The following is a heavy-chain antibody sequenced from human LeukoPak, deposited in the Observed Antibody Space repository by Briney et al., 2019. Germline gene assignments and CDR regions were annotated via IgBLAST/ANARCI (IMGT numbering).Heavy chain of an antibody. CDR2: IYYSGST. CDR3: ARDPYGAVAGGWAYYYYYGMDV. Sequence: SETLSLTCTVSGGSISSSSYYWGWIRQPPGKGLEWIGSIYYSGSTYYNPSLKSRVTISVDTSKNQFSLKLSSVTAADTAVYYCARDPYGAVAGGWAYYYYYGMDVWGQGTTVTVSS. V-gene: IGHV4-39*07. D-gene: IGHD6-19*01. CDR1: GGSISSSSYY. J-gene: IGHJ6*02.